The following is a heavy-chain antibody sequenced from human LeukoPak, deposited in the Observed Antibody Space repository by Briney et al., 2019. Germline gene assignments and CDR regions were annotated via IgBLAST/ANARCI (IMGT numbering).Heavy chain of an antibody. Sequence: GGSLRLSCAASGLTFSSYWIHWVRQAPGKGLEWVADIKQDGSKTYYADSVKGRFTISRDNARNSVYLQMNSLRAEDTAVYHCAREQSSGWVQPYNWFNPWGQGTLVTVSS. CDR1: GLTFSSYW. CDR2: IKQDGSKT. D-gene: IGHD6-19*01. CDR3: AREQSSGWVQPYNWFNP. J-gene: IGHJ5*02. V-gene: IGHV3-7*01.